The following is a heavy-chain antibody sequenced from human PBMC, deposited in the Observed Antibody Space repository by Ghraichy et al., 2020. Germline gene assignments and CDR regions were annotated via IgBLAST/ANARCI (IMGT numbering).Heavy chain of an antibody. Sequence: LRLSCSVSGGSIGTYYWSWIRQPPGKGLEWIGYTYYSGSTDYNPPLKSRVTISRDTSKNQFSLNLTSVTAADTAVYYCAGYRRGIAVAANHYWGQGTLVTVSS. J-gene: IGHJ4*02. V-gene: IGHV4-59*03. CDR3: AGYRRGIAVAANHY. D-gene: IGHD6-19*01. CDR2: TYYSGST. CDR1: GGSIGTYY.